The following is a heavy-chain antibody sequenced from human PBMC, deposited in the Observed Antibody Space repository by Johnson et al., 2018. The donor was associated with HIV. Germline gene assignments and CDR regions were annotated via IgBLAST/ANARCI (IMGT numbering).Heavy chain of an antibody. CDR1: GFTFSSYG. Sequence: QVQLVESGGGVVQPGRSLRLSCAASGFTFSSYGMHWVRQAPGKGLEWVAVISDDGSSKYYAESLKGRISISRDNSMNTLYLQMNSLRAEDTAVYYCATVGYTVGWVVTVDAFDIWSQGTMVTVSS. V-gene: IGHV3-30*03. J-gene: IGHJ3*02. D-gene: IGHD5/OR15-5a*01. CDR2: ISDDGSSK. CDR3: ATVGYTVGWVVTVDAFDI.